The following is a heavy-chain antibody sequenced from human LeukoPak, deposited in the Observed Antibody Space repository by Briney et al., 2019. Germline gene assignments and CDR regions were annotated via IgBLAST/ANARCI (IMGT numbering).Heavy chain of an antibody. Sequence: PGGSLRLSCAAAGFTFSSYSMNWVRQAPGKGLEWVSSISSAGTYIYYADSVKGRFTISRDNAKKSLFLQMNSLRAEDTAVYYCARVYYGSGSLDYWGQGTLVTVSS. D-gene: IGHD3-10*01. CDR1: GFTFSSYS. CDR3: ARVYYGSGSLDY. J-gene: IGHJ4*02. V-gene: IGHV3-21*01. CDR2: ISSAGTYI.